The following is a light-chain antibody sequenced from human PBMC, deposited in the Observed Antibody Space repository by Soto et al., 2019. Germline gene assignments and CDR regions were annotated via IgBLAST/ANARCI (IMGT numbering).Light chain of an antibody. CDR1: QSISNY. CDR2: AAS. CDR3: QQSYSTPRT. J-gene: IGKJ1*01. Sequence: DIQMTQSPSSLSASVGDRVTITCRASQSISNYLNWYQQKPGKAPKLLIYAASSLQSGVPSRFSGSGSGTDFTLTISRMQHEDFSTYSCQQSYSTPRTFGQGTKVEIK. V-gene: IGKV1-39*01.